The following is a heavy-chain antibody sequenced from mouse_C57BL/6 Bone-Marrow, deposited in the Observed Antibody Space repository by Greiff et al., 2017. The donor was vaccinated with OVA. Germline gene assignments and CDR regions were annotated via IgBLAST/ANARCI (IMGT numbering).Heavy chain of an antibody. CDR1: GYAFRSSW. V-gene: IGHV1-82*01. CDR2: IYPGDGDT. J-gene: IGHJ3*01. Sequence: QVQLQQSGPELVKPGASVKISCKASGYAFRSSWMNWVKQRPGKGLEWIGRIYPGDGDTNYNGKFKGKATLTADKSSSTAYMQLSSLTSEDSAVYFCASHYGSFWFAYWGQGTLVTVSA. D-gene: IGHD1-1*01. CDR3: ASHYGSFWFAY.